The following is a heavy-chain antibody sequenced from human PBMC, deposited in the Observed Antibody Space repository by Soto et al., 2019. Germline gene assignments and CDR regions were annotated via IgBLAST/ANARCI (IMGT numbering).Heavy chain of an antibody. V-gene: IGHV3-23*01. CDR1: GFTFSSYA. CDR3: AKDNRIVGASYVDY. Sequence: EVQLLESGGGLVQPGGSLRLSCAASGFTFSSYAMSWVRQAPGKGLEWVSAISGSGGSTYYADSVKGRFTISRDNSKNTMYLQMNSLRAEDTAVYYCAKDNRIVGASYVDYWGQGTLVTVSS. J-gene: IGHJ4*02. CDR2: ISGSGGST. D-gene: IGHD1-26*01.